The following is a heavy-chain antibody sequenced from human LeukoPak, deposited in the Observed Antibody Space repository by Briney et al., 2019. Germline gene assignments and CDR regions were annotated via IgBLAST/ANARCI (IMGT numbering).Heavy chain of an antibody. CDR3: ARGDYYGLGSYAYAFDI. CDR1: GGTFSSYA. Sequence: ASVKVSCKASGGTFSSYAISWVRQAPGQGLEWMGGIIPIFGTANYAQKFQGRVTITADKSTSTAYMELSSLRSEDTAVYYCARGDYYGLGSYAYAFDIWGQGTMVTVSS. CDR2: IIPIFGTA. J-gene: IGHJ3*02. D-gene: IGHD3-10*01. V-gene: IGHV1-69*06.